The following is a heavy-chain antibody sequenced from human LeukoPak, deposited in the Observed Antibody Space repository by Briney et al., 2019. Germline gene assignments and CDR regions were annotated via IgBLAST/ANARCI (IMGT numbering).Heavy chain of an antibody. CDR3: ARSGSHDY. J-gene: IGHJ4*02. V-gene: IGHV3-11*03. CDR2: ISSSSSYT. Sequence: PGGSLRLSCADSGFTFSDYFMSWIRHAPGKGLECVSYISSSSSYTNYADSVKCRFTISRDNAKNSLYLQMHSPRADDTAVYYCARSGSHDYWGQGTLVTVSS. CDR1: GFTFSDYF. D-gene: IGHD1-26*01.